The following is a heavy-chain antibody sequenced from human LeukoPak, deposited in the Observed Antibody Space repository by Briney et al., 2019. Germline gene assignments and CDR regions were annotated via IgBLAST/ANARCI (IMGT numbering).Heavy chain of an antibody. V-gene: IGHV3-30-3*01. CDR1: GFSFSTHK. CDR3: ARDSVKLPGISYFDN. CDR2: ISYDGTKI. Sequence: GGSLRLSCAASGFSFSTHKMNWVRQAPGKGLEWVAVISYDGTKIYYADSAKGRFTISRDNSRNMVYLQMNSLRAEDTALYYCARDSVKLPGISYFDNWGQGTLVTVSS. D-gene: IGHD3-9*01. J-gene: IGHJ1*01.